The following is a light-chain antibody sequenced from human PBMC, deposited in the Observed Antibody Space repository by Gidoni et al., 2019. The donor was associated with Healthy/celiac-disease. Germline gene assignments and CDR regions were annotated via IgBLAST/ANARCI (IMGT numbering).Light chain of an antibody. CDR1: SRDVGSCNR. V-gene: IGLV2-18*02. J-gene: IGLJ2*01. Sequence: QSALTQPPSVYGSPGQSVTISCTGTSRDVGSCNRVSWYQQPPGTAPKLMIYEVRNRPSGVPDRFSGSKSGNTASLTISGLQAEDEADYYCSSYTSSSTSVVFGGGTKLTVL. CDR3: SSYTSSSTSVV. CDR2: EVR.